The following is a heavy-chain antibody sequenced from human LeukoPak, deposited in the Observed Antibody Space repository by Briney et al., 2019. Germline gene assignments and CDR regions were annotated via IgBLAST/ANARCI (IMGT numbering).Heavy chain of an antibody. CDR3: AKDPLGGSRGQKSDY. CDR2: ISGSGGST. CDR1: GFTFSSYA. Sequence: GGSLRLSCAASGFTFSSYAMSWVRQAPGKGLEWVSAISGSGGSTYYADSVKGRFTISRDNSKNTLYLQMISLRAEDTAVYYCAKDPLGGSRGQKSDYWGQGTLVTVSS. D-gene: IGHD2-15*01. V-gene: IGHV3-23*01. J-gene: IGHJ4*02.